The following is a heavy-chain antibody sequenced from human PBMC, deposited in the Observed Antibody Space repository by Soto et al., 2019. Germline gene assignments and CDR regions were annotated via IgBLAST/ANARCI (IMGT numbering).Heavy chain of an antibody. V-gene: IGHV3-7*01. D-gene: IGHD1-1*01. Sequence: GGSLRLSCAASGFTFSSFWMSWVRQAPGKGLEWVANIKQDGSETYYVDSVKGRFTISRDNAKNSLFLQMNSLRAEDTAVYYCARDPHNWKAGFWDCWGQGTLVTVSS. J-gene: IGHJ4*02. CDR2: IKQDGSET. CDR1: GFTFSSFW. CDR3: ARDPHNWKAGFWDC.